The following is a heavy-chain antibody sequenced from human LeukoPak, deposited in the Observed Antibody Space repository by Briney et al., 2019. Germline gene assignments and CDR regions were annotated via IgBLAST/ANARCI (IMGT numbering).Heavy chain of an antibody. J-gene: IGHJ4*02. Sequence: GESLKISCKGSGYSFTSYWIGWVRQMPGKGLEWMGIIYPGDSDTRYSPSFQGQVIISVDKSITTAYLQWSSLKASDTAMYYCARLGIRGVNGRAPFDYWGQGTLVTVSP. CDR2: IYPGDSDT. D-gene: IGHD3-10*01. CDR1: GYSFTSYW. CDR3: ARLGIRGVNGRAPFDY. V-gene: IGHV5-51*01.